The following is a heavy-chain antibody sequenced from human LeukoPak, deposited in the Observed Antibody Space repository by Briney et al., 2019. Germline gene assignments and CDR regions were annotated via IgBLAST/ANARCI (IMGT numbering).Heavy chain of an antibody. J-gene: IGHJ5*02. CDR3: AREYYYGSGVCFDP. CDR2: SYTRGST. D-gene: IGHD3-10*01. Sequence: SETLSLTCTVSGGSISSDSYYWSWIRQPAGKGLEWIGRSYTRGSTNNNPSLKSRVTISVDTSKNQFSLKLSSVTAADTAVYYCAREYYYGSGVCFDPWGQGTLVTVSS. V-gene: IGHV4-61*02. CDR1: GGSISSDSYY.